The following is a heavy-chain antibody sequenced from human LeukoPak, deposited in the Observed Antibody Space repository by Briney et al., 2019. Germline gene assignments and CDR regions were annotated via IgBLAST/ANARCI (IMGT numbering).Heavy chain of an antibody. CDR3: ARVPRYCSGGSCFAFDI. D-gene: IGHD2-15*01. J-gene: IGHJ3*02. V-gene: IGHV4-39*07. CDR2: IYYSGTT. CDR1: GGSIGSSDSF. Sequence: SETLSLTCTVSGGSIGSSDSFWGWIRQPPGKGLEWIGSIYYSGTTYYNPSLKSRVTISVDTSKNQFSLKLSSVTAADTAVYYCARVPRYCSGGSCFAFDIWGQGTMVTVSS.